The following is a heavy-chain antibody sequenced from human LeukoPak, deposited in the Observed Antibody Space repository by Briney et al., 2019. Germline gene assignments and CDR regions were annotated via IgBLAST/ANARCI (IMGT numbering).Heavy chain of an antibody. CDR1: GFTLSNHW. V-gene: IGHV3-7*01. CDR2: INPSGSET. Sequence: PGGSLRLSCAASGFTLSNHWLTWVRQAPGKRPQWVAHINPSGSETAFLDSVRGRFTISRDSPKNSLYLQVNTLRVEDTAVYHCARGHYGLDVWGQGTTVTVSS. CDR3: ARGHYGLDV. J-gene: IGHJ6*02.